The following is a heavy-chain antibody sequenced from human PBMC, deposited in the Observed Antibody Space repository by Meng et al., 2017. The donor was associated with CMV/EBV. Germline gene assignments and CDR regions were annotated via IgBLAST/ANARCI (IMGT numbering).Heavy chain of an antibody. CDR1: GFTFSSYS. D-gene: IGHD6-13*01. V-gene: IGHV3-21*01. Sequence: GESLKISCAASGFTFSSYSMNWVRQAPGKGLEWVSSISSSSSYIYYAASVKGRFTISRDNAKNSLYLQMNSLRAEDTAVYYCARAGGYSSSWSGLGPNWFDPWGQGTLVTVSS. CDR2: ISSSSSYI. J-gene: IGHJ5*02. CDR3: ARAGGYSSSWSGLGPNWFDP.